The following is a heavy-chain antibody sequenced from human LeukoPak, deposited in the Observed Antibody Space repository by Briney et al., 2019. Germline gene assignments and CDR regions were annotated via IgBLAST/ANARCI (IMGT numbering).Heavy chain of an antibody. CDR3: ARDSGSGSYLYDWFDP. CDR1: GFSFDDYA. Sequence: GGSLRLSCAASGFSFDDYAMHWVRQAPGKGLEWVSLITGDGGNTYYADSVKGRFTIYRDNAKNSLYLQMNSLRAEETAVYYCARDSGSGSYLYDWFDPWGQGTLVTVSS. J-gene: IGHJ5*02. V-gene: IGHV3-43*02. CDR2: ITGDGGNT. D-gene: IGHD3-10*01.